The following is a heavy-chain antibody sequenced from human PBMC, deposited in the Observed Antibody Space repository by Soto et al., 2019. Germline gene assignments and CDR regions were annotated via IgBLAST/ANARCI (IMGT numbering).Heavy chain of an antibody. CDR3: ARVXYDILTGYSGPYGMDV. J-gene: IGHJ6*02. D-gene: IGHD3-9*01. Sequence: GASVKVSCKASGYTFTGYYMHWVRQAPGQGLEWMGWINPNSGGTNYAQKFQGWVTMTRDTSISTAYMELSRLRSDDTAVYYCARVXYDILTGYSGPYGMDVWGQGTTVTSP. CDR2: INPNSGGT. V-gene: IGHV1-2*04. CDR1: GYTFTGYY.